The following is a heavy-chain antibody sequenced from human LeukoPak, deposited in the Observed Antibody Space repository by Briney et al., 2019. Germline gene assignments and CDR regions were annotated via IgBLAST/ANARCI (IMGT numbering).Heavy chain of an antibody. J-gene: IGHJ6*03. Sequence: PSGTLSLTCAVYGGSFSGYYWSWIRQPPGKGLEWIGEINHSGSTNYNPSLKSRVTISVDTSKNQFSLKLSSVTAADTAVYYCAREDIVVVPAAIRSYYYYYMDVWGKGTTVTVSS. V-gene: IGHV4-34*01. CDR3: AREDIVVVPAAIRSYYYYYMDV. D-gene: IGHD2-2*01. CDR1: GGSFSGYY. CDR2: INHSGST.